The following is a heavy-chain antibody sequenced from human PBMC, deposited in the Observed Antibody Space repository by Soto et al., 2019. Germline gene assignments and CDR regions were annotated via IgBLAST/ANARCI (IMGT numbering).Heavy chain of an antibody. V-gene: IGHV3-23*01. J-gene: IGHJ4*02. CDR3: AKDRLAGNFDY. CDR2: ISGTGGGT. CDR1: RFTFSSYA. Sequence: GGSLRLSCAASRFTFSSYAMSWVRQAPGKGLEWVAAISGTGGGTYYADSVKGRFTISRDNSKNTLYLQMSSLRVEDTAVYYCAKDRLAGNFDYWGQGTQVTVSS.